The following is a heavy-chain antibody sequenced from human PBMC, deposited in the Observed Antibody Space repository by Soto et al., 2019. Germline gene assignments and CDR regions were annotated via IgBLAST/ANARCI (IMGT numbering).Heavy chain of an antibody. CDR3: AKDLSTSGYHYGMDV. CDR1: GGSIRNYA. J-gene: IGHJ6*02. CDR2: ITPISGSV. Sequence: GASVKVSCKASGGSIRNYAISWVRQAPGQGLEWMGGITPISGSVQYAQRFQDRVTITADESTGTAYMELSSLRSEDTAVYYCAKDLSTSGYHYGMDVWGQGTTVTVSS. V-gene: IGHV1-69*13.